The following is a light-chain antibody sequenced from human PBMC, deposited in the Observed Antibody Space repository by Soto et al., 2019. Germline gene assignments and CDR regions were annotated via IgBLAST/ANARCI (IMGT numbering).Light chain of an antibody. CDR1: QNINAW. J-gene: IGKJ1*01. V-gene: IGKV1-5*01. CDR3: QQYHRYST. Sequence: DIQMTQAPSTLSASVGDRVTITCRASQNINAWLAWYQQKPGKAPKLLIYDISTLHSLVPSRFSGSASGTEFTLTISNLESDDFATYYCQQYHRYSTFGQGTRVDSK. CDR2: DIS.